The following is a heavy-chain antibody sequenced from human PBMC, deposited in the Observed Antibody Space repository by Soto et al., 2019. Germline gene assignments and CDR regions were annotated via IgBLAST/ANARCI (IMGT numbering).Heavy chain of an antibody. D-gene: IGHD3-3*01. CDR2: SYHSGST. CDR3: ARGAPFGR. Sequence: QLQLQESGPGLVKPSQTLSLTCAVSGGSISSGGYSWSWIRQPPGKGLEWIGYSYHSGSTYYTPPLTSRLTISVERSKNQFSLKLSSVTAADTAVYYGARGAPFGRWGQGTLVTVSS. V-gene: IGHV4-30-2*01. CDR1: GGSISSGGYS. J-gene: IGHJ4*02.